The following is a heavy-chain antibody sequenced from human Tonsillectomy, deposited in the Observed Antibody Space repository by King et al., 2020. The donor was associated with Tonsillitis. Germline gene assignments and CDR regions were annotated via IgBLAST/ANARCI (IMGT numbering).Heavy chain of an antibody. D-gene: IGHD3-16*01. Sequence: LQLQESGPGLVKPSETLSLTCTVSGGSISSSSYYWGWIRQPPGKGLEWIGSIYYTGSTYYNPSLKSRVTISVDTSKNQFSLKLSSVTAADTAVYYCASHYRGGVISYFGSWGQGTLVTVSS. CDR3: ASHYRGGVISYFGS. CDR1: GGSISSSSYY. CDR2: IYYTGST. V-gene: IGHV4-39*07. J-gene: IGHJ4*02.